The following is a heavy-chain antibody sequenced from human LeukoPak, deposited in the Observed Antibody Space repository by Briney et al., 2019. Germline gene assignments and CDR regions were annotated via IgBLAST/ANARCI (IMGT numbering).Heavy chain of an antibody. CDR2: INPSGGST. J-gene: IGHJ6*02. CDR3: ARPVVPAAPRYGMDV. CDR1: GYTFTSYY. Sequence: ASVKVSCKASGYTFTSYYMHWVRQAPGQGLEWMGIINPSGGSTSYAQKFQGRVTTTRDTSTSTVYMELSSLRSEDTAVYYCARPVVPAAPRYGMDVWGQGTTVTVSS. V-gene: IGHV1-46*01. D-gene: IGHD2-2*01.